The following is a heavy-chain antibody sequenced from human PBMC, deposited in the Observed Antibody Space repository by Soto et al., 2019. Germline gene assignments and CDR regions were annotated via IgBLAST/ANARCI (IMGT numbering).Heavy chain of an antibody. D-gene: IGHD5-18*01. CDR1: GFSFSDYG. Sequence: QVQLVESGGGVVQPGRSLRLSCAVSGFSFSDYGMHWVRQAPGKGLEWVAVISDDGSKKYYADFVKGRFTISRDNSKNTLYVPMNSLRAEDTAVYYCAKIGYHYYYYGMDVWGQGTTVTASS. CDR3: AKIGYHYYYYGMDV. J-gene: IGHJ6*02. CDR2: ISDDGSKK. V-gene: IGHV3-30*18.